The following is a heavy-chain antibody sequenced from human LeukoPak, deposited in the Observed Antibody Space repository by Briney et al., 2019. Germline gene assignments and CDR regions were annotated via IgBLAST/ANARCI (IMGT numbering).Heavy chain of an antibody. D-gene: IGHD6-13*01. J-gene: IGHJ4*02. V-gene: IGHV3-30-3*01. CDR2: ISYDGSNK. Sequence: GGSLRLSCAASGFTFSSYAMNWVRQAPGKGLEWVAVISYDGSNKYYADSVKGRFTISRDNSKNTLYLQMNSLRAEDTAVYYCARDLAAAGYFDYWGQGTLVTVSS. CDR1: GFTFSSYA. CDR3: ARDLAAAGYFDY.